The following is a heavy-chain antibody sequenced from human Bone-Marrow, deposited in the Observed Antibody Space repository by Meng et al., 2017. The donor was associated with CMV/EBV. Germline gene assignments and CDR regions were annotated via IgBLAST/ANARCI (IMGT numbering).Heavy chain of an antibody. CDR2: ISGSGGTI. CDR1: GFTFSDYY. D-gene: IGHD3-3*01. CDR3: AREIGDFWSGYFGGGGAYFDY. Sequence: GGSLRLSCVASGFTFSDYYMSWIRQAPGKGLEWVSYISGSGGTIYYAVSVKGRFTISRDNAKNSLDLQMNSLRAEDTAVYYCAREIGDFWSGYFGGGGAYFDYWGQGTLVTVSS. V-gene: IGHV3-11*04. J-gene: IGHJ4*02.